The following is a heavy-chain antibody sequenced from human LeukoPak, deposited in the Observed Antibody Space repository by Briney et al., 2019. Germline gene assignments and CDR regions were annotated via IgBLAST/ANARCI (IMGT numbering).Heavy chain of an antibody. J-gene: IGHJ4*02. CDR2: IRSKAYGGKA. V-gene: IGHV3-49*04. CDR3: TKSGTAIVGTTAAYYFDY. D-gene: IGHD1-26*01. Sequence: PGRPLRLSCTASGFTIGDYTMCWVRQAPGKGLEGVGFIRSKAYGGKAEYAASVKGRFTISRDDSKSIAYLQMNSLKTEDTAVYYCTKSGTAIVGTTAAYYFDYWGQGTLVTVSS. CDR1: GFTIGDYT.